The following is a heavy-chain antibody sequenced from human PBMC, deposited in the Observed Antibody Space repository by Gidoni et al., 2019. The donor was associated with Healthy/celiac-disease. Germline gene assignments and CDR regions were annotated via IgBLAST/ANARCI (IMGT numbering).Heavy chain of an antibody. CDR1: GFTFSSYS. CDR3: ASDTAMVRFDY. Sequence: EVHLVESGGGLVKLGGSLRPSCAASGFTFSSYSMNWARQAPGTGLKWVSSISSSSGYIYYANSVKGRFTNSRDNAKNSLYLQMSSLGAEDTAVYYCASDTAMVRFDYWGQGTLVTVSS. J-gene: IGHJ4*02. V-gene: IGHV3-21*01. CDR2: ISSSSGYI. D-gene: IGHD5-18*01.